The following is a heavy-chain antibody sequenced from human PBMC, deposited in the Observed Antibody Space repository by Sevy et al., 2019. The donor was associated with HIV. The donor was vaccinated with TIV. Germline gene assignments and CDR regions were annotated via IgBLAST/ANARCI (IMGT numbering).Heavy chain of an antibody. CDR2: FDPEDGET. Sequence: ASVKVSCKVSGYTLTELSMHWVRQAPGKGLEWMGGFDPEDGETIYAQKFQGRVTMTEDTSTGTAYMELSSLRSEDTAGYYCATEGNAAAGLMDVWGQGTTVTVSS. V-gene: IGHV1-24*01. CDR1: GYTLTELS. CDR3: ATEGNAAAGLMDV. D-gene: IGHD6-13*01. J-gene: IGHJ6*02.